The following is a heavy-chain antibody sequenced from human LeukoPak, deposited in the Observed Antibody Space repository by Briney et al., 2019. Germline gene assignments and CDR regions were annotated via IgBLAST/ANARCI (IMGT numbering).Heavy chain of an antibody. CDR3: ARDHCSGGSCYSNY. CDR1: GYTFTGYY. J-gene: IGHJ4*02. CDR2: INPNSGGT. D-gene: IGHD2-15*01. V-gene: IGHV1-2*02. Sequence: ASVKVSCKASGYTFTGYYMHWVLQAPGQGLEWMGWINPNSGGTNYAQKFQGRVTMTRDTSISTAYMELSRLRSDDTAVYYCARDHCSGGSCYSNYWGQGTLVTVSS.